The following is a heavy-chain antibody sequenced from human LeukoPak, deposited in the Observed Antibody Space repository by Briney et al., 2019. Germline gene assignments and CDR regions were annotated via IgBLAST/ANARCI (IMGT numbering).Heavy chain of an antibody. J-gene: IGHJ4*02. CDR1: GYTFTSYD. CDR3: ARGDSSSRYVSY. CDR2: MNPNSGNT. D-gene: IGHD6-13*01. Sequence: AASVKVSCKASGYTFTSYDINWVRRATGQGLEWMGWMNPNSGNTGYAQKFQGRVTMTRNTSISTAYMELSSLRSEDTAVYYCARGDSSSRYVSYWGQGTLVTVSS. V-gene: IGHV1-8*01.